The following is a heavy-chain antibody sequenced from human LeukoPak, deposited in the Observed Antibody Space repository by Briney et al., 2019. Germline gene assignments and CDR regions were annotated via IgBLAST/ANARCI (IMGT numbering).Heavy chain of an antibody. CDR1: GGSISSGTYY. V-gene: IGHV4-39*01. D-gene: IGHD3-16*02. CDR2: IHYSGRT. CDR3: ARWGSYRADY. Sequence: SETLSLTCTVSGGSISSGTYYWGCIRQSPGKGLEWIASIHYSGRTNYNPSLKSRVNISVDTSKNQLSLKLSSVTAADTAVYYCARWGSYRADYWGQGSLVTVSS. J-gene: IGHJ4*02.